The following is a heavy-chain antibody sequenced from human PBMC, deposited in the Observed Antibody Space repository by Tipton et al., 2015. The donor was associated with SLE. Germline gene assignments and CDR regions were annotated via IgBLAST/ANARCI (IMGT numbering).Heavy chain of an antibody. J-gene: IGHJ4*02. CDR1: GFTFSSYA. CDR3: AKDSRSIAARRGFGY. CDR2: IHGSGDNT. Sequence: SLRLSCAASGFTFSSYAMSWVRQAPGKGLEWVSAIHGSGDNTYYADSVKGRFTLSRDNSKNTLFLQMNSLTAEDSAVYYCAKDSRSIAARRGFGYWGQGTLVTVSS. D-gene: IGHD6-6*01. V-gene: IGHV3-23*01.